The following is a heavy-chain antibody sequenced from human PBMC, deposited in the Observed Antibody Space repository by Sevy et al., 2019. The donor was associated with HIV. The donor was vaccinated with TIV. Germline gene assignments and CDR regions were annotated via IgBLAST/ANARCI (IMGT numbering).Heavy chain of an antibody. CDR3: ARVERWLQFVRPFDY. J-gene: IGHJ4*02. CDR1: GGSISSGDYY. CDR2: IYYSGST. D-gene: IGHD5-12*01. V-gene: IGHV4-30-4*01. Sequence: SETLSLTCTVSGGSISSGDYYWSWIRQPPGKGLEWIGYIYYSGSTYYNPSLKSRVTISVETSKNQFSLKLSSVTAADTAVYYCARVERWLQFVRPFDYWGQGTLVTVSS.